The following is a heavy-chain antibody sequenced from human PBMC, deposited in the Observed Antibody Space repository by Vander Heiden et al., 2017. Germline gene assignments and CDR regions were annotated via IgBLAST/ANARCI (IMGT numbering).Heavy chain of an antibody. J-gene: IGHJ5*02. CDR1: GYTFTSYD. CDR3: ARRGVCRSGGSCGHNWFDP. D-gene: IGHD2-15*01. CDR2: MNPNSGNT. V-gene: IGHV1-8*01. Sequence: QVQLVQSGAEVKKPGASVQVSCKASGYTFTSYDINWVRQATGTGLEWMGWMNPNSGNTGYAQKFQGRVTMTRNTSISTAYMELSSLRSEDTAVYYCARRGVCRSGGSCGHNWFDPWGQGTLVTVSS.